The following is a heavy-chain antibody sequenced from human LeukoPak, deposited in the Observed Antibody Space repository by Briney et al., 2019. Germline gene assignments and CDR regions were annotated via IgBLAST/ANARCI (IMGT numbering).Heavy chain of an antibody. V-gene: IGHV1-18*01. D-gene: IGHD6-19*01. J-gene: IGHJ4*02. CDR1: GYTFTSYG. CDR2: ISAYNGNT. Sequence: ASVKVSCKASGYTFTSYGISWVRQAPGQGLEWMGWISAYNGNTNYAQKLQGRVTMTTDTSTSTAYMELRSLRSDDTAVYYCARAVIIAVAGTMPNGYWGQGTLVTVSS. CDR3: ARAVIIAVAGTMPNGY.